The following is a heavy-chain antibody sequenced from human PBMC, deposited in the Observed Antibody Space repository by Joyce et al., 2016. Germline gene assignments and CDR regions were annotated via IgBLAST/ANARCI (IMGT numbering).Heavy chain of an antibody. D-gene: IGHD3-3*01. V-gene: IGHV3-73*02. CDR1: GFTLSGSS. CDR2: IKSKANGDAT. Sequence: EVQLVESGGGLVQPGGSLKLSCAVAGFTLSGSSVHWVRQASGKWLEWGGRIKSKANGDATAYAASVKGRFSISRDDSKNTAYLQMNSLKTEDTAVYYCSNYDLWSGYSPSRDVWGQGSTVTVSS. CDR3: SNYDLWSGYSPSRDV. J-gene: IGHJ6*02.